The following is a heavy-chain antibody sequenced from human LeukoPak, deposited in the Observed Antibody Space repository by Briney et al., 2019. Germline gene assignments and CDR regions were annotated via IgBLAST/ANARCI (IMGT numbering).Heavy chain of an antibody. D-gene: IGHD3-22*01. Sequence: GGSLRLSCAASGFTFSTYAMTWVRQAPGKGLEWVSAISGSGGSTYYADSVKGRFTISRDNSKNTLYLQMNSLRAEDTAVYYCAKSTYYYDSSGYYYGHLFDYWGQGTLVTVSS. V-gene: IGHV3-23*01. J-gene: IGHJ4*02. CDR1: GFTFSTYA. CDR3: AKSTYYYDSSGYYYGHLFDY. CDR2: ISGSGGST.